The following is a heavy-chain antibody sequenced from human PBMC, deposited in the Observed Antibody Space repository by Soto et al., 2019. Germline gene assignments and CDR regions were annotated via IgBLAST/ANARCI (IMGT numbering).Heavy chain of an antibody. J-gene: IGHJ6*01. D-gene: IGHD6-19*01. CDR2: TSHRGVT. Sequence: QVQLQQWGAGLLKPSETLSLTCAVYGGSFTGYLWSWIRQPPGKGLEWIGETSHRGVTDYNPSLKSRVTISGDPSKNQFPLALSTVAAADKAVYYCARGAAVAGGFYYGMGVWGQGTTVTVSS. V-gene: IGHV4-34*01. CDR3: ARGAAVAGGFYYGMGV. CDR1: GGSFTGYL.